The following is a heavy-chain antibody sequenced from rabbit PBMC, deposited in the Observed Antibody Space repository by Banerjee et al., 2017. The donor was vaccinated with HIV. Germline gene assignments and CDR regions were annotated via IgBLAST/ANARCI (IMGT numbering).Heavy chain of an antibody. V-gene: IGHV1S40*01. CDR1: GFSFSSGYW. CDR3: ARGSAYAGAGYAL. Sequence: QSLEESGGDLVKPGASLTLTCTASGFSFSSGYWIYWVRQAPGKGLEWIGCIGAGSGATYYASWAKGRFTISKTSSTTVALQMTSLTAADTATYFCARGSAYAGAGYALWGQGTLVTVS. CDR2: IGAGSGAT. D-gene: IGHD4-2*01. J-gene: IGHJ3*01.